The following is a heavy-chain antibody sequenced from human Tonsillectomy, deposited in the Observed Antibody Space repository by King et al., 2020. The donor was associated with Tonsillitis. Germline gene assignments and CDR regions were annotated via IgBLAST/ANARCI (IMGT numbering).Heavy chain of an antibody. J-gene: IGHJ4*02. CDR2: INNDGSGT. CDR1: GFTFSSYW. Sequence: VQLVESGGGLVQPGGSLRLSCAASGFTFSSYWMHWVRQAPGKGPVWVSRINNDGSGTSYADSVKGRCTISRDNAKNTVYLQVNSLRAEDTAVYYCARAQEDYFFDYWGQGTLVTVSS. D-gene: IGHD3/OR15-3a*01. CDR3: ARAQEDYFFDY. V-gene: IGHV3-74*01.